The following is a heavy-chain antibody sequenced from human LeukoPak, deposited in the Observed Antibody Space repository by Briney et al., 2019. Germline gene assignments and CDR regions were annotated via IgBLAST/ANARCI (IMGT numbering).Heavy chain of an antibody. CDR2: IWYDGSNK. D-gene: IGHD2-2*01. V-gene: IGHV3-33*01. CDR1: GFTFSSYG. CDR3: ASDYCSSTSCIGY. J-gene: IGHJ4*02. Sequence: GGSLRLSCAASGFTFSSYGMHWVRQAPGQGLEWVAVIWYDGSNKYYADSVKGRFTISRDNSKNTLYLQMNSLRAEDTAVYYCASDYCSSTSCIGYWGQGTLVTVSS.